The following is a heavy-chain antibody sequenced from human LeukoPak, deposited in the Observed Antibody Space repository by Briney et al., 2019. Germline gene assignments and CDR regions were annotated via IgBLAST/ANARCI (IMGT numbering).Heavy chain of an antibody. Sequence: GGSLTLSCAASGFTVSSNYMRWVRHAPGEGLEWVSIIYSGGSTYYADSVKGRFTISRDNSKNTLYLQMNSLRAEDTAVYYCARANWGHPMYYFDYWGQGTLVTVSS. CDR2: IYSGGST. D-gene: IGHD7-27*01. J-gene: IGHJ4*02. V-gene: IGHV3-66*01. CDR1: GFTVSSNY. CDR3: ARANWGHPMYYFDY.